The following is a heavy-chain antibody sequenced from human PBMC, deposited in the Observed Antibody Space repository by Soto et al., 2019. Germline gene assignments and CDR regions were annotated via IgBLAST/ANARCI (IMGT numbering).Heavy chain of an antibody. CDR2: ISGSGGST. CDR3: AFDF. CDR1: GFTFSFYA. V-gene: IGHV3-23*01. Sequence: EVQLLESGGGLVQPGGPLRLSFAASGFTFSFYALPWVRQAPGKGLGWVSIISGSGGSTLYADSVQGRFTISRDNSKNTLYLQMNSLRAEDTAIYYCAFDFWGQGTLVTVSS. J-gene: IGHJ4*02.